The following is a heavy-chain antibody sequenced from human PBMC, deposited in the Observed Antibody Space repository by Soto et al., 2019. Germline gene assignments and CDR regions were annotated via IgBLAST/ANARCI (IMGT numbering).Heavy chain of an antibody. D-gene: IGHD2-15*01. J-gene: IGHJ6*02. Sequence: QVQLQESGPGLVKPSQILSLTCTVSGGSISSGDYYWSWIRQPPGKGLEWIGYIYYSGSTYYNPSLKSRVTISVDTSKNQFSLKLSSVTAADTAVYYCARDYWSGSDYYYYYGMDVWGQGTTVTVSS. CDR2: IYYSGST. CDR1: GGSISSGDYY. V-gene: IGHV4-30-4*01. CDR3: ARDYWSGSDYYYYYGMDV.